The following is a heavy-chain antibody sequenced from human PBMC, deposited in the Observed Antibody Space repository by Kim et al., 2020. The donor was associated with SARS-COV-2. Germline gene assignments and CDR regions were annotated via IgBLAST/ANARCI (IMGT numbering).Heavy chain of an antibody. D-gene: IGHD1-26*01. Sequence: GGSLRLSCAASGFTVSSNYMSWVRQAPGKGLEWVSVIYSGGSTYYADSVKGRFTISRDNSKNTLYLQMNSLRAEDTAVYYCARESATLGSYTEYFQHWGQGTLVTVSS. CDR3: ARESATLGSYTEYFQH. CDR2: IYSGGST. V-gene: IGHV3-66*02. J-gene: IGHJ1*01. CDR1: GFTVSSNY.